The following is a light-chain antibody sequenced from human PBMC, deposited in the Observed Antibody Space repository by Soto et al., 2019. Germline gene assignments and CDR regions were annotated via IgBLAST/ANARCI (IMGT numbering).Light chain of an antibody. CDR2: DAS. CDR1: QGISSA. CDR3: QQFNSYPLT. J-gene: IGKJ3*01. V-gene: IGKV1-13*02. Sequence: AIQLTQSPSSLSASVGDRVTITCRASQGISSALAWYQQKPGKAPKLLIYDASSLESGVPSRFSGSGSGTDFTRTISSLQTEDFATYYCQQFNSYPLTFGPGTKVDIK.